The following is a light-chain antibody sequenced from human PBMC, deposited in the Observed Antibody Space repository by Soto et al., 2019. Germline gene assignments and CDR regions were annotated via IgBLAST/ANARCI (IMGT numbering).Light chain of an antibody. CDR3: SSYTSSSAVV. V-gene: IGLV2-14*01. Sequence: QSALTQPASVSGSPGQSITISCTGTSSDVGGYKFVSWYQQHPGKAPKLMIYGVSNRPSGVSDRFSGSKSGNTASLTISGLQAEDAADYYCSSYTSSSAVVFGGGTKLTVL. J-gene: IGLJ3*02. CDR2: GVS. CDR1: SSDVGGYKF.